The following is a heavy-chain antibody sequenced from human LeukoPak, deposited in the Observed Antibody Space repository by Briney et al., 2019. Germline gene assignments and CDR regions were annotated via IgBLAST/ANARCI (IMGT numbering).Heavy chain of an antibody. Sequence: SETLSLTCTVSGGAISRDFWTWIRQAPGKGLQWIGNIYYSGSTNYNPSPKSRVTISVDSSKNQFSLRLSSVTAADTAVYYCARDGRSTWSFDYWGQGLLVTVSS. D-gene: IGHD6-13*01. CDR3: ARDGRSTWSFDY. J-gene: IGHJ4*02. CDR2: IYYSGST. CDR1: GGAISRDF. V-gene: IGHV4-59*01.